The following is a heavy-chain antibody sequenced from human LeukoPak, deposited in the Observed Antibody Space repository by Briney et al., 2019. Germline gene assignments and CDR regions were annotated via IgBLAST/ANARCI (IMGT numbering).Heavy chain of an antibody. V-gene: IGHV4-34*01. CDR3: AGPDDYDEYNWFDP. Sequence: PSETLSLTCAVYGGSFSGYYWSWIRQPPGKGLEWIGEVNHSGSTNYNPSLKSRVTISVDTSKNQFSLKLSSVTAADTAVYYCAGPDDYDEYNWFDPWGQGTLVTVSS. D-gene: IGHD4-17*01. J-gene: IGHJ5*02. CDR2: VNHSGST. CDR1: GGSFSGYY.